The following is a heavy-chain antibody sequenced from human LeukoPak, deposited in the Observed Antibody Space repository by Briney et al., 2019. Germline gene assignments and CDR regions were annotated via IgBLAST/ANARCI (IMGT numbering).Heavy chain of an antibody. V-gene: IGHV1-18*04. D-gene: IGHD2-15*01. J-gene: IGHJ4*02. Sequence: SVKVSCKASGYTFTRYYMHWVRQAPGQGLEWMGWISAYNGNTNYAQKLQGRVTMTTDTSTSTAYMELRSLRSDDTAVYYCASFRYCSGGSCYYYFDYWGQGTLVTVSS. CDR1: GYTFTRYY. CDR2: ISAYNGNT. CDR3: ASFRYCSGGSCYYYFDY.